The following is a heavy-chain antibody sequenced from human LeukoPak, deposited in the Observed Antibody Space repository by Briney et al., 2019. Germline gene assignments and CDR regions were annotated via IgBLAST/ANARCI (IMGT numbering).Heavy chain of an antibody. J-gene: IGHJ4*02. D-gene: IGHD1-26*01. CDR3: ARGSYVGPTSGYFDY. CDR1: GGSISSGGYN. CDR2: IYYSGST. V-gene: IGHV4-31*03. Sequence: SETLSLTCTVSGGSISSGGYNWSWIRQHPGKGLECIGYIYYSGSTYYNPSLKSRVTISVDTSKNQFSLQLSSVTAADTAVYYCARGSYVGPTSGYFDYWGQGTLVTVSS.